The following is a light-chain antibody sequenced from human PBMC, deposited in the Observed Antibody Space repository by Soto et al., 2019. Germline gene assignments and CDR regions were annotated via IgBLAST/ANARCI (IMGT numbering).Light chain of an antibody. CDR2: DAS. Sequence: AIQLTQSPSSLSASTGDRVAISCRASQGIKSALVWYQQKPGKSPKLLVYDASSLEGGVPSRFSGSGYGTDFTLTFTSLLPEDLATYYCQQHGTLPLTLGGGTKVDIK. CDR1: QGIKSA. V-gene: IGKV1-13*02. CDR3: QQHGTLPLT. J-gene: IGKJ4*01.